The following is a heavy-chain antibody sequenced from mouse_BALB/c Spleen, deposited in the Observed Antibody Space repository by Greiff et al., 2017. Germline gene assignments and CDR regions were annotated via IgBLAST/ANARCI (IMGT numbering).Heavy chain of an antibody. D-gene: IGHD2-4*01. CDR1: GFAFSSYD. CDR2: ISSGGGST. V-gene: IGHV5-12-1*01. Sequence: EVKLMESGGGLVKPGGSLKLSCAASGFAFSSYDMSWVRQTPEKRLEWVAYISSGGGSTYYPDTVKGRFTISRDNAKNTLYLQMSSLRSEDTAMYYCARGLDYGYAMDYWGQGTSVTVSS. J-gene: IGHJ4*01. CDR3: ARGLDYGYAMDY.